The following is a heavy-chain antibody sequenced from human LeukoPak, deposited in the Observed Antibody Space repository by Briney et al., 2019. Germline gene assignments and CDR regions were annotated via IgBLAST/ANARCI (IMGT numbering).Heavy chain of an antibody. CDR1: GFTFTNAW. J-gene: IGHJ1*01. V-gene: IGHV3-11*01. Sequence: GGSLRLSCAASGFTFTNAWMSWVRQAPGKGLEWVSYISSSGSTIYYADSVKGRFTISRDNAKNSLYLQMNSLRAEDTAVYYCARRVGATRAAVQHWGQGTLVTVSS. CDR2: ISSSGSTI. CDR3: ARRVGATRAAVQH. D-gene: IGHD1-26*01.